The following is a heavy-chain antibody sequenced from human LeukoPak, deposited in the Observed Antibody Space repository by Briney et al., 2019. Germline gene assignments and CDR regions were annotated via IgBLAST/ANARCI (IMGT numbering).Heavy chain of an antibody. CDR1: GYTFTGYY. CDR2: INPNSGGR. J-gene: IGHJ4*02. CDR3: ARGVEGIWYY. Sequence: GASVKVSCKASGYTFTGYYVHWVRQAPGQGLEWMEWINPNSGGRNYAQKFQSRVTMTRDTSISTAYMELSRLKSDDTAVYYCARGVEGIWYYWGQGTLVTVSS. V-gene: IGHV1-2*02. D-gene: IGHD1-1*01.